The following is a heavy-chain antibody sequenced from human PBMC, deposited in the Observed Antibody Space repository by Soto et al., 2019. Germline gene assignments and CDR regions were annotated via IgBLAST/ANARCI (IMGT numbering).Heavy chain of an antibody. Sequence: QVQLVQSGAEVKKPGSSVKVSCKASGGTFSSYAISWVRQAPGQGLEWMGGFNPIFETANYAQKFQGRVTITADETTNKAYMELSSLRSEDSAVYDCTRGINLIRGVITPGYYYGMDVWVQGTTVAVSS. J-gene: IGHJ6*02. V-gene: IGHV1-69*01. CDR3: TRGINLIRGVITPGYYYGMDV. D-gene: IGHD3-10*01. CDR2: FNPIFETA. CDR1: GGTFSSYA.